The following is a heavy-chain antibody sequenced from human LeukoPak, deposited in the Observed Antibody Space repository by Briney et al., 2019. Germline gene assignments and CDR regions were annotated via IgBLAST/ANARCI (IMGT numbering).Heavy chain of an antibody. Sequence: PGGSRRPSSAASGFTFSRNAMNWGRQAPGKGREWVSRISGSGRNTYYADSVKARFTISRDNSKNTLYLQMNSLRAEDTAVYSCAKASCGGECYYAMDVWGQGTTVTVSS. J-gene: IGHJ6*02. D-gene: IGHD2-21*01. CDR1: GFTFSRNA. CDR3: AKASCGGECYYAMDV. CDR2: ISGSGRNT. V-gene: IGHV3-23*01.